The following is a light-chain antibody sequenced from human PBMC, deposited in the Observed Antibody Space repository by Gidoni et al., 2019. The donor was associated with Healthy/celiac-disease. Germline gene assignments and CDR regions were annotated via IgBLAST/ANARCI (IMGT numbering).Light chain of an antibody. Sequence: EIVLTQPPGTRSLFPGERATLSCRASQSVSSSYLAWYQQKPGQAPTLRISGASSRATGIPYRLSGSGDGTDFTLTISRLEPEDCAVYYCQQYGSSHPYTFGQGTKLEIK. CDR1: QSVSSSY. J-gene: IGKJ2*01. CDR2: GAS. V-gene: IGKV3-20*01. CDR3: QQYGSSHPYT.